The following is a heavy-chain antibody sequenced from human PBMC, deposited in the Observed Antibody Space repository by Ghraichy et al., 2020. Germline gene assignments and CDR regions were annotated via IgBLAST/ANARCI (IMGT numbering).Heavy chain of an antibody. V-gene: IGHV3-23*01. J-gene: IGHJ2*01. CDR3: AKDNSSWVYWYFDL. CDR2: ISDSGGST. D-gene: IGHD6-13*01. Sequence: GGSLRLSCAASGFTLSSYAASWVRQAPGKGLEWVSGISDSGGSTYYADSVKGRFTISRDNSKNTLYLQMNRLRVEDTAVYYCAKDNSSWVYWYFDLWGRGTLVTVSS. CDR1: GFTLSSYA.